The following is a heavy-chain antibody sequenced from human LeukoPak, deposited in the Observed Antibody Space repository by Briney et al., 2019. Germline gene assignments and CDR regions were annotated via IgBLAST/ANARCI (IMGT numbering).Heavy chain of an antibody. Sequence: GGSLRLSCAASGFTFSSYEMNWVRQAPGKGLEWVSYISSSGSTIYYADSVKGRFTISRDNAKNSLYLQMNSLRAEDTALYYCARSGFGSSSSPFDYWGQGTLVTVSS. J-gene: IGHJ4*02. CDR1: GFTFSSYE. D-gene: IGHD6-6*01. V-gene: IGHV3-48*03. CDR3: ARSGFGSSSSPFDY. CDR2: ISSSGSTI.